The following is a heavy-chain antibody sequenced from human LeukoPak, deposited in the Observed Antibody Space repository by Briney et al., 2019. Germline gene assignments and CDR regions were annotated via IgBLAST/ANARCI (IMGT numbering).Heavy chain of an antibody. CDR1: GGSVSGGDCY. CDR2: IYYSGST. V-gene: IGHV4-30-4*01. CDR3: ARTNYGSGSYYSF. Sequence: PSETLSLTCTVSGGSVSGGDCYWSWIRQPPGKGLEWTGYIYYSGSTYYNPSLKSRLTISVDTSKNQFSLKLSSVTAADTAVYFCARTNYGSGSYYSFWGQGTLVTVST. D-gene: IGHD3-10*01. J-gene: IGHJ4*02.